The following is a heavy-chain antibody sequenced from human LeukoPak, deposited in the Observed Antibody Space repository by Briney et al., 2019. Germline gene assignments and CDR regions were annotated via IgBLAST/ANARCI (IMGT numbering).Heavy chain of an antibody. CDR2: IVTSGNYV. CDR3: ARDLSISVADSEYYFDY. J-gene: IGHJ4*02. D-gene: IGHD6-19*01. Sequence: PGGSLRLSCAASGFTFSSYSMNWVRQAPGKGLEWVSSIVTSGNYVYHADSVKGRFTISRDNAKNSLYLQMNSLRAEDTAVYYCARDLSISVADSEYYFDYWGQGTLVTVSS. V-gene: IGHV3-21*01. CDR1: GFTFSSYS.